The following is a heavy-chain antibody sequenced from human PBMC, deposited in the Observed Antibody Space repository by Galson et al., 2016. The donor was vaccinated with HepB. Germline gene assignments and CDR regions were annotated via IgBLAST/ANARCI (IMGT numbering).Heavy chain of an antibody. V-gene: IGHV3-30-3*01. CDR1: GFTFDNYP. J-gene: IGHJ2*01. D-gene: IGHD5-18*01. Sequence: SLRLSCAASGFTFDNYPMHWVRQAPGKGLEWVALISYDGTNKYYADSVKGRFTISRDNSKNTLYLQMNSLKPDDTATFYCARVWRYGSSYGYLYIYWYLDLCGRGTLVTVPS. CDR3: ARVWRYGSSYGYLYIYWYLDL. CDR2: ISYDGTNK.